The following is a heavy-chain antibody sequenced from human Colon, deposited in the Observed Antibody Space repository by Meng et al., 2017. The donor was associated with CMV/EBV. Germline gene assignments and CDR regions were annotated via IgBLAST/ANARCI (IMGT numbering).Heavy chain of an antibody. CDR1: GGSISSYY. J-gene: IGHJ4*02. Sequence: SETLSLTCTVSGGSISSYYWSWIRQPPGKGLEWIGYIYYSGSTNYNPSLKSRVTISVDTSKNQFSLKLSSVTAADTAVYYCARGGGGIAGRLRGPFDYWGQGSLVTVSS. V-gene: IGHV4-59*01. D-gene: IGHD6-6*01. CDR3: ARGGGGIAGRLRGPFDY. CDR2: IYYSGST.